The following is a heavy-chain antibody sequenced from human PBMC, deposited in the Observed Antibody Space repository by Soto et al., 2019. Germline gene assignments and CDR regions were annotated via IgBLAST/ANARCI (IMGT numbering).Heavy chain of an antibody. J-gene: IGHJ5*02. CDR2: VYNRGNT. V-gene: IGHV4-59*13. Sequence: PSETLSFTCTVSACSISTYDWGLIRQRPGKGLEWFGYVYNRGNTKHNPSLQSRVNIWEDISNNHLYLRLSYVRAADTAIYYCARHRQHTGGNCPDLSGQATLVTVS. D-gene: IGHD1-1*01. CDR1: ACSISTYD. CDR3: ARHRQHTGGNCPDL.